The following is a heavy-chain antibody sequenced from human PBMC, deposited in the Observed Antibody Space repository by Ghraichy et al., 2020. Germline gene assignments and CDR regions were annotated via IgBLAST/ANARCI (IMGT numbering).Heavy chain of an antibody. Sequence: LRLSCAASGFTFDDYAMHWVRQAPGKGLEWVSGISWNSGSIGYADSVKGRFTISRDNAKNSLYLQMNSLRAEDTALYYCAKDGTTVTTYWFDPWGQGTLVTVSS. D-gene: IGHD4-17*01. J-gene: IGHJ5*02. CDR1: GFTFDDYA. CDR2: ISWNSGSI. V-gene: IGHV3-9*01. CDR3: AKDGTTVTTYWFDP.